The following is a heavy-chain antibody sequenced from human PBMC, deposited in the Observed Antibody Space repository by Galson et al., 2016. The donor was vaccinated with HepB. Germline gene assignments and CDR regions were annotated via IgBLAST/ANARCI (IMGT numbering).Heavy chain of an antibody. CDR2: IKQAGSEK. Sequence: SLRLSCAASGFTFSSYWMSWVRQAPGTGLEWVANIKQAGSEKYYVDSVKGRFTISRDNAKNSLYLQMNSLRAEDTAVYYCARGMGVVLRVIADLFDYWGQGTLVIVSS. D-gene: IGHD3-16*02. CDR1: GFTFSSYW. V-gene: IGHV3-7*03. J-gene: IGHJ4*02. CDR3: ARGMGVVLRVIADLFDY.